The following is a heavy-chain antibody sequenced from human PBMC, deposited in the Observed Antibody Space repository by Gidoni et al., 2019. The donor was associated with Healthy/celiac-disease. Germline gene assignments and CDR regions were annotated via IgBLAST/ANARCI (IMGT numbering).Heavy chain of an antibody. D-gene: IGHD1-26*01. CDR3: ASGSGSYYSGCYY. V-gene: IGHV3-53*01. J-gene: IGHJ4*02. Sequence: EVQLVESGGGLIQPGGSLRLSCAAPGLTVSSNYMSWVRQAPGKGLEWVSVIYSGGSTYYADSVKGRFTISRDNSKNTLYLQMNSLRAEDTAVYYCASGSGSYYSGCYYWGQGTLVTVSS. CDR1: GLTVSSNY. CDR2: IYSGGST.